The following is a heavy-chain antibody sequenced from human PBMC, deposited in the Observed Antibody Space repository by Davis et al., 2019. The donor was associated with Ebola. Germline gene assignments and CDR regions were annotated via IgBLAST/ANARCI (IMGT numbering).Heavy chain of an antibody. J-gene: IGHJ4*02. CDR3: ARGRYYYDSSGYYHYYFDY. V-gene: IGHV1-69*13. D-gene: IGHD3-22*01. CDR1: GYTFTSYD. Sequence: AASVKVSCKASGYTFTSYDINWVRQATGQGLEWMGGIIPIFGTANYAQKFQGRVTITADESTSTAYMELSSLRSEDTAVYYCARGRYYYDSSGYYHYYFDYWGQGTLVTVSS. CDR2: IIPIFGTA.